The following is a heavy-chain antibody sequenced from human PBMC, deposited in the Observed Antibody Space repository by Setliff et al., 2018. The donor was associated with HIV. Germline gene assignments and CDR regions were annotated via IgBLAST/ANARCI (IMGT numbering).Heavy chain of an antibody. D-gene: IGHD3-10*01. Sequence: KTSETLSLTCSVSGDDINRDFWTWMRQPPGKGLEWIGYVQYVGPANYNPSLQSRPTLSIDTSKNQFSLKLSSVTAADTAVYYCARTSRSPIFDYYGSGGPKYYFDYWGQGTLVTVSS. CDR1: GDDINRDF. V-gene: IGHV4-59*01. CDR2: VQYVGPA. J-gene: IGHJ4*02. CDR3: ARTSRSPIFDYYGSGGPKYYFDY.